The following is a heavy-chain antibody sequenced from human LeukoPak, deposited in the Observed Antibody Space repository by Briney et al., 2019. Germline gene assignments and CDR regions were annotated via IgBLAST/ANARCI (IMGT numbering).Heavy chain of an antibody. Sequence: KTGGSLRLSCAASGFTFSSYSMNWVRQAPGKGLEWVSSISSSSSYIYYADSVKGRFTISRDNAMNSLYLQMNSLRAEDTAVYYCARGSGYYYYMDVWGKGTTVTVSS. CDR2: ISSSSSYI. D-gene: IGHD3-10*01. J-gene: IGHJ6*03. V-gene: IGHV3-21*01. CDR1: GFTFSSYS. CDR3: ARGSGYYYYMDV.